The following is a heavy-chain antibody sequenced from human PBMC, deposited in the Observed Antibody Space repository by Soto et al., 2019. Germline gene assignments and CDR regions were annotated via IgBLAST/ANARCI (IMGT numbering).Heavy chain of an antibody. D-gene: IGHD4-17*01. J-gene: IGHJ4*02. CDR1: GFTVSSNY. V-gene: IGHV3-66*01. Sequence: EVQLVESGGGLVQPGGSLRLSCAASGFTVSSNYMSWVRQAPGKGLEWVSVIYSGGSTYYADSVKDRFTISRDNSKNTLYLQMNSLRAEDTAVYYCARGPVDYGDYDSVWVVDYWGQGTLVTVSS. CDR2: IYSGGST. CDR3: ARGPVDYGDYDSVWVVDY.